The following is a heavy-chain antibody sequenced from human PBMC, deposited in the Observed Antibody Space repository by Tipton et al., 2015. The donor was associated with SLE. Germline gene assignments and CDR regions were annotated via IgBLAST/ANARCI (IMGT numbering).Heavy chain of an antibody. CDR1: GGSISSYY. D-gene: IGHD1-7*01. CDR3: ARGTRRNAFDI. J-gene: IGHJ3*02. CDR2: IYYSGST. V-gene: IGHV4-59*07. Sequence: TLSLTCTVSGGSISSYYWSWIRQPPGKGLEWIGYIYYSGSTNYNPSLKSRVTISVDTSKNQFALKLSSVPAADTAVYYCARGTRRNAFDIWGQGIMVTGSS.